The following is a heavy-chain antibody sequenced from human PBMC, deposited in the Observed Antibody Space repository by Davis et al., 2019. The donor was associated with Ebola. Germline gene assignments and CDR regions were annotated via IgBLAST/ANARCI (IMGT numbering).Heavy chain of an antibody. CDR3: ASLFRDV. V-gene: IGHV4-34*01. CDR2: INHSGST. J-gene: IGHJ6*04. Sequence: MPGGSLRFSCAVYGGSFSGYYWSWIRQPPGKGLEWIGEINHSGSTNYNPSLKSRVTISVDTSKNQFSLKLSSVTAADTAVYYCASLFRDVWGKGTTVTVSS. D-gene: IGHD2-21*01. CDR1: GGSFSGYY.